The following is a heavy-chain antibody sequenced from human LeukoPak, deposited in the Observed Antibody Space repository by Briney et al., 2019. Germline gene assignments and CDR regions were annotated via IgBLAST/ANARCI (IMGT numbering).Heavy chain of an antibody. CDR1: GITFNYAW. CDR2: IKSKADGGTT. J-gene: IGHJ4*02. Sequence: GGSLRLSCAASGITFNYAWMTWVRQAPGKGLEWVARIKSKADGGTTEYVAPVKGRFTISRDDSQNMLYLQMSSLNTEDSAVYYCAALGTGFFNYWGQGTLVTVSS. CDR3: AALGTGFFNY. V-gene: IGHV3-15*01. D-gene: IGHD2-8*02.